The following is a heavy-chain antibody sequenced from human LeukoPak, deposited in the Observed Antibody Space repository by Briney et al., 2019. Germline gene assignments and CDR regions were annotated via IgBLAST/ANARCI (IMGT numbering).Heavy chain of an antibody. V-gene: IGHV1-2*02. CDR3: ARWVGYSNWFDP. CDR1: GYTFSGYY. Sequence: ASVRVSCKASGYTFSGYYMFWVRHAPGQGVEWMGWINPNGGGTNYAQKFQARVTMSRYTSISTAYMELSRLTSDDTAVYYCARWVGYSNWFDPWGQGTLVTVSS. J-gene: IGHJ5*02. D-gene: IGHD2-15*01. CDR2: INPNGGGT.